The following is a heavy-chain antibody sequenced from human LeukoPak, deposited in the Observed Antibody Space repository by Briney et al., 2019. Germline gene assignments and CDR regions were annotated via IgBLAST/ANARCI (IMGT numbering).Heavy chain of an antibody. V-gene: IGHV3-33*01. Sequence: GGSLRLSCAASGFTFSSYGMHWVRQAPGKGLEWVAVIWYDGSNKYYADSVKGRFTISRDNSKNTLYLQMNSLRAEDTAIYYCTRGRGSYSLDYWGRGTLVTVSS. D-gene: IGHD1-26*01. J-gene: IGHJ4*02. CDR2: IWYDGSNK. CDR3: TRGRGSYSLDY. CDR1: GFTFSSYG.